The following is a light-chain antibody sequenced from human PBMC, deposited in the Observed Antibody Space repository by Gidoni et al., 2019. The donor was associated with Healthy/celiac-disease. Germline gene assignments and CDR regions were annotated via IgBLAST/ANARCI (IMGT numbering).Light chain of an antibody. CDR1: QDIRND. CDR2: AAT. V-gene: IGKV1-6*01. CDR3: LQDNNYPRT. Sequence: AIQMTQSPSSLSASVGDRVTITCRASQDIRNDLGLYQQKPGKAPKVLISAATSLQGAVPSRFSVSGSGTEFSLTISSLQPEDFATYYCLQDNNYPRTFGQGTKVEIK. J-gene: IGKJ1*01.